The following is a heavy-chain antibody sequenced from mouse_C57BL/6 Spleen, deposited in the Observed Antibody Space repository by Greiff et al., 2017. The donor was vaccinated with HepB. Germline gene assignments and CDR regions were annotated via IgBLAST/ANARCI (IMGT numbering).Heavy chain of an antibody. CDR1: GYAFSSSW. CDR2: IYPGDGDT. V-gene: IGHV1-82*01. D-gene: IGHD1-1*01. Sequence: VQLQQSGPELVKPGASVKISCKASGYAFSSSWMNWVKQRPGKGLEWIGRIYPGDGDTNYNGKFKGKATLTADKSSSTAYMQLSSLTSEDSAVYFCARWDYGSSRGGYWGQGTTLTVSS. J-gene: IGHJ2*01. CDR3: ARWDYGSSRGGY.